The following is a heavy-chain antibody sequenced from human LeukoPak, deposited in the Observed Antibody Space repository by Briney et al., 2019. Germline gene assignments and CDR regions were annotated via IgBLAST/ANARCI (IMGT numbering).Heavy chain of an antibody. CDR1: GGSISSGSYY. CDR2: IYTSGST. Sequence: KTSQTPSLTCTVSGGSISSGSYYWSWIRQPAGKGLEWIGRIYTSGSTNYNPSLKSRVTISVDTSKNQFSLKLSSVTAADTAVYYCARGHPRIAVAGTGLDYWGQGTLVTVSS. D-gene: IGHD6-19*01. V-gene: IGHV4-61*02. CDR3: ARGHPRIAVAGTGLDY. J-gene: IGHJ4*02.